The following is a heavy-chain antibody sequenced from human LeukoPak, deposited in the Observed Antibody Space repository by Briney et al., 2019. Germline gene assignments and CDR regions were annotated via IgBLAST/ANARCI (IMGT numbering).Heavy chain of an antibody. J-gene: IGHJ3*02. CDR3: ARFGLGKHIEVAGIPFDI. D-gene: IGHD6-19*01. V-gene: IGHV1-18*01. Sequence: ASVKVSCKASGYTFTSNGISWVRQAPGQGLEWMGWISAYNGNTNYAQKLQGRVTMTTDTSTSTAYMELRSLRPDDTAVYYCARFGLGKHIEVAGIPFDIWGQGTMVTVSS. CDR2: ISAYNGNT. CDR1: GYTFTSNG.